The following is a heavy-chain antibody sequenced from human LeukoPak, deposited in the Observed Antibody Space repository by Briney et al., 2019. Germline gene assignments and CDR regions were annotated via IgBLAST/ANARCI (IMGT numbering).Heavy chain of an antibody. J-gene: IGHJ4*02. CDR1: GGSISSSSW. Sequence: MSSGTLSLTCAVSGGSISSSSWWSWVRQPPGKGLEWIGEIYHSGSTNYNPSLKSRVTISVDKSKNQFSLKLSSVTAADTAVYYCASRMGSGSYTFDYWGQGTLVTVSS. D-gene: IGHD3-10*01. CDR3: ASRMGSGSYTFDY. CDR2: IYHSGST. V-gene: IGHV4-4*02.